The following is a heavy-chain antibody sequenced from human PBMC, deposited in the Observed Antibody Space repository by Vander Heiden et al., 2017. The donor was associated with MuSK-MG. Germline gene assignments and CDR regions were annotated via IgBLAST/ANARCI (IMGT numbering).Heavy chain of an antibody. J-gene: IGHJ4*02. CDR2: MYYSGST. CDR1: GRSLSSASYY. CDR3: ARDRQSSGYYTYYFDY. V-gene: IGHV4-39*07. Sequence: QLPLQESGPGLVKPSETLSPTSSVPGRSLSSASYYWGWIRQPPGKGLEWIGCMYYSGSTSYHPSLKSRVTISVDTSKNQSSLKLSSVTAADTAVYYCARDRQSSGYYTYYFDYWGQGTLVTVSS. D-gene: IGHD3-22*01.